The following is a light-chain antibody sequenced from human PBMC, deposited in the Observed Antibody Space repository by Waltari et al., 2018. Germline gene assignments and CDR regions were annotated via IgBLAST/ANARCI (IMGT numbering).Light chain of an antibody. Sequence: EIILTQSPATLSLSPGDRATLSCRASQSVGNSLSWYQQKPGQAPRLLIYNASTRPTGIPARFGGSGSGTDFTLTIGSLEPEDFAVYFCLQRSNWPPTLGGGTTVEIK. CDR1: QSVGNS. V-gene: IGKV3-11*01. CDR2: NAS. J-gene: IGKJ4*01. CDR3: LQRSNWPPT.